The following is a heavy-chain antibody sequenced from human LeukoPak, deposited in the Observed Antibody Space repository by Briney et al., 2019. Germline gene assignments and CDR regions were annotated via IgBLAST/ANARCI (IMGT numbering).Heavy chain of an antibody. CDR1: GYTFTGYY. CDR2: INPNSGGT. J-gene: IGHJ4*02. Sequence: ASVKVSCEASGYTFTGYYMHWVRQAPGQGLEWMGRINPNSGGTNYAQKLQGRVTMTRDTSISTAYMELSRLRSDDTAVYYCARYYYDSSGYYKSYYFDYWGQGTLVTVSS. CDR3: ARYYYDSSGYYKSYYFDY. V-gene: IGHV1-2*06. D-gene: IGHD3-22*01.